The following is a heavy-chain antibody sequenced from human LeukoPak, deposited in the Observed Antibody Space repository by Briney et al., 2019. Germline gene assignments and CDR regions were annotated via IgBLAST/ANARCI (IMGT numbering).Heavy chain of an antibody. CDR2: IYSDGKT. CDR3: TYGDYPLTY. J-gene: IGHJ4*02. CDR1: GLSVSGNY. D-gene: IGHD4-17*01. Sequence: GGSLRLSCTASGLSVSGNYWHWVRQAPGKALEWVSIIYSDGKTLYTKSVKGRFTFSRDKSKNTFYLQMNSLRAEETAVYFCTYGDYPLTYWGQGTLVTVSS. V-gene: IGHV3-66*01.